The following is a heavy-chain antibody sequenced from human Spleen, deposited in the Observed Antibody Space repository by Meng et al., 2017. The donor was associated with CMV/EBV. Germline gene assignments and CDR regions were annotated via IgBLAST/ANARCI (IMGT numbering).Heavy chain of an antibody. CDR1: GSTFTGYH. V-gene: IGHV1-2*02. J-gene: IGHJ4*02. Sequence: ASVKVSCKASGSTFTGYHIHWVRQAPGQGLEWMGWINPDSGGTNYAQKFQGRVTMTWDTSISTAYMELSRLRPDDTAVFYCARSLAHYYDSAGYSILYYFDYWGQGTQVTVSS. D-gene: IGHD3-22*01. CDR3: ARSLAHYYDSAGYSILYYFDY. CDR2: INPDSGGT.